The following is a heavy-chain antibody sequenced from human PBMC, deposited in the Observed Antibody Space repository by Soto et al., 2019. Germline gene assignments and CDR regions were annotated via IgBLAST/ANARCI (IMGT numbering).Heavy chain of an antibody. J-gene: IGHJ4*01. V-gene: IGHV6-1*01. Sequence: SQTLSLTCAISGDSVSSKSAAWNWIRQSPSRGLEWLGRTYYRSKWSNDYAASVKSRITINPDTSKNQFSLHLNSVRLEDTAVYCCARQGSGYVEYWGNGTLVTVSS. D-gene: IGHD3-10*01. CDR3: ARQGSGYVEY. CDR2: TYYRSKWSN. CDR1: GDSVSSKSAA.